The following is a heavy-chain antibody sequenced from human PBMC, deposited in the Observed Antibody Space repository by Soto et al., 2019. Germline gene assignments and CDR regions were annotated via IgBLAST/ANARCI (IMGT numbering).Heavy chain of an antibody. CDR3: ARFSGGSYNTYYFYYGMDV. J-gene: IGHJ6*02. CDR1: GYTFTSYG. D-gene: IGHD2-15*01. Sequence: ASVKVSCRASGYTFTSYGISWVRQAPGQGLDWMGWISAYNGNTKYAQDLQGRVTMTTDTSTSTAYMELRSLRSDDTAVYYCARFSGGSYNTYYFYYGMDVWGQGTTVTAP. CDR2: ISAYNGNT. V-gene: IGHV1-18*01.